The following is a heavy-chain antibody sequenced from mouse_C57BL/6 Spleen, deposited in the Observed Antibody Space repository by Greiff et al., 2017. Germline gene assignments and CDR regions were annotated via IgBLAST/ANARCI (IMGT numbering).Heavy chain of an antibody. CDR2: INPSTGGT. CDR1: GYSFTGYY. CDR3: ARWDGYYPAWFAY. J-gene: IGHJ3*01. D-gene: IGHD2-3*01. V-gene: IGHV1-42*01. Sequence: EVKLVESGPELVKPGASVKISCKASGYSFTGYYMNWVKQSPEKSLEWIGEINPSTGGTTYNQKFKAKATLTVDKSSSTAYMQLKSLTSEDSAVYYCARWDGYYPAWFAYWGQGTLVTVSA.